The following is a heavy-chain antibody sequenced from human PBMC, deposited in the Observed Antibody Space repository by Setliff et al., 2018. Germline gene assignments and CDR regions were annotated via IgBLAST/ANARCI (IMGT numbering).Heavy chain of an antibody. CDR1: GYTFSSYA. CDR2: INPNNGDT. J-gene: IGHJ4*02. D-gene: IGHD5-12*01. CDR3: ARQPMDTIMVTFDY. Sequence: ASVKASCKASGYTFSSYAMNWVRQAPGQGLEWMGRINPNNGDTKSAQKFQGRLTMTRDTSISTAYMELSSLRSDDTAVYYCARQPMDTIMVTFDYWGQGILVTVSS. V-gene: IGHV1-2*02.